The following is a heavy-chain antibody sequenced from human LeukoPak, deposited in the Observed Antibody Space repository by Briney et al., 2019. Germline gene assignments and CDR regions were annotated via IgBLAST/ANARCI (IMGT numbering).Heavy chain of an antibody. J-gene: IGHJ6*02. D-gene: IGHD5-18*01. CDR1: GFTFSSYA. V-gene: IGHV3-23*01. CDR2: ISGSGGST. CDR3: ASDGYSYGSLYYYYGMDV. Sequence: PGGSLRLSCAASGFTFSSYAMTWVRQAPGKGLEWVSAISGSGGSTYYADSVRGRFTISRDNSKNTLYLQMNSLRAEDAAVYYCASDGYSYGSLYYYYGMDVWGQGTTVTVSS.